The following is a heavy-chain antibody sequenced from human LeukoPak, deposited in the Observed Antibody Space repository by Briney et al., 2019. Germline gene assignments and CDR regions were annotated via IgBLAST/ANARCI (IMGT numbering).Heavy chain of an antibody. V-gene: IGHV3-21*04. CDR3: ARDYFYCGGDCFVDY. J-gene: IGHJ4*02. Sequence: GGSLRLSCAASGFTFSDYTMHWVRQAPGKGLEWVSSISGGSRSIYYVDSVKGRFTISRDNAKNSLYLQVNSLRAEDTAIYYCARDYFYCGGDCFVDYWGQGTLVTVSS. D-gene: IGHD2-21*02. CDR1: GFTFSDYT. CDR2: ISGGSRSI.